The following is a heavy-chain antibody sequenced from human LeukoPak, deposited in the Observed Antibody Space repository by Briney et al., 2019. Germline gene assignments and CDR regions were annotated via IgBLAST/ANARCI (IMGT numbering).Heavy chain of an antibody. J-gene: IGHJ4*02. D-gene: IGHD3-22*01. CDR3: ARDPHYDSGQFDY. V-gene: IGHV1-69*01. Sequence: SVKVSCKASGGTFSSYAISWVRQAPGQGLEWMGGIIPIFGTANYAQKFQGRVTITADESTSTAYMELSSLRSEDTAVYYCARDPHYDSGQFDYWGQGTLVTVSS. CDR2: IIPIFGTA. CDR1: GGTFSSYA.